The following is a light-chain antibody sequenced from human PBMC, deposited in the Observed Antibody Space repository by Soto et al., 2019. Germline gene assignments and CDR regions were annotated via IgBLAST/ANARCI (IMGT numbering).Light chain of an antibody. J-gene: IGKJ4*01. CDR1: QDISNY. Sequence: DIQMTQSPSSLSASVGNRVTITCQASQDISNYLNWFQQKPGKAPNLLIYDGSKLETGVPSRFSGSGSGTHFTFTISSLQPEDIATYYCQQYDNLPLTFGGGPKGDI. CDR3: QQYDNLPLT. V-gene: IGKV1-33*01. CDR2: DGS.